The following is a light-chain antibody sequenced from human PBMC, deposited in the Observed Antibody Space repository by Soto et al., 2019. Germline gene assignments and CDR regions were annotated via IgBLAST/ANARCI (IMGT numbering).Light chain of an antibody. CDR3: SSYTNSSTHVV. J-gene: IGLJ2*01. CDR2: DVT. CDR1: SSDVGGYNY. V-gene: IGLV2-14*03. Sequence: QSALTQPASVSGSPGQSITISCTGTSSDVGGYNYVSWYQQHPDKAPKLMIYDVTNRPSGITNRFSGSKSGSTASLTISGLQAEDEADYYCSSYTNSSTHVVFGGGTKVTVL.